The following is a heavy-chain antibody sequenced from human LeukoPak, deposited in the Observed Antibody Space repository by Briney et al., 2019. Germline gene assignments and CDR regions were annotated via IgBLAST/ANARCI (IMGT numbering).Heavy chain of an antibody. CDR2: INQDGSEK. CDR3: AKMRDLYYFGY. CDR1: GFTFDDYW. V-gene: IGHV3-7*03. J-gene: IGHJ4*02. Sequence: GGSLRLSCGASGFTFDDYWMSWVRQAPGQGLEWVANINQDGSEKYYLDSAKGRFTISRDNARNSLYLQMNSLRAEDTALYYCAKMRDLYYFGYWGQGTLVTVSS.